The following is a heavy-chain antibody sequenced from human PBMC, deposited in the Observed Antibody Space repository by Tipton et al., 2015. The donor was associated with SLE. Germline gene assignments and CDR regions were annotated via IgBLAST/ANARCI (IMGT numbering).Heavy chain of an antibody. CDR3: ARRNDDYDYIWGIDY. J-gene: IGHJ4*02. Sequence: TLSLTCTVSGGSISSGGYYWSWIRQHPGKGLEWIGYIYYSGSTYYNPSLKSRVTISVDTSKNQFSLKLSSVTAADTAVYYCARRNDDYDYIWGIDYWGQGTLVTVSS. V-gene: IGHV4-31*03. D-gene: IGHD3-16*01. CDR2: IYYSGST. CDR1: GGSISSGGYY.